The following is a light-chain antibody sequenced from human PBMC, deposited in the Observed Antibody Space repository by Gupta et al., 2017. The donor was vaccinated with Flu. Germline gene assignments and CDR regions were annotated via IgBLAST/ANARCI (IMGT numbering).Light chain of an antibody. CDR2: AAS. CDR1: QSISTY. J-gene: IGKJ2*01. Sequence: DIQMTQSPSSLSASIGDRVTITCRASQSISTYLNWYQQKPGKVPELLIYAASNLQSGVPSSFSGSGSGTDFTLTISSLQPEDFSTYYCQQSYSTPYTFGQGTKLEIK. CDR3: QQSYSTPYT. V-gene: IGKV1-39*01.